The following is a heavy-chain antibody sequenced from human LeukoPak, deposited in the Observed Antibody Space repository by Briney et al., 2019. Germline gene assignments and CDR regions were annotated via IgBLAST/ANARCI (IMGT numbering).Heavy chain of an antibody. V-gene: IGHV3-74*01. Sequence: GGSLRLSCATSRFMFKTYWMHWVRQAPGKGLVWVSRINNDGHSINYADSVKGRFTTSRDNAKNTLFLHMNSLRAEDTGVYYCARHNLECGSVFDYWGQGTLVTVSS. CDR2: INNDGHSI. D-gene: IGHD1-14*01. CDR3: ARHNLECGSVFDY. CDR1: RFMFKTYW. J-gene: IGHJ4*02.